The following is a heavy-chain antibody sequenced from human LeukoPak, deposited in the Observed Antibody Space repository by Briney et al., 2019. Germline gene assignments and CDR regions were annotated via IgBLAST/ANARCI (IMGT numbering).Heavy chain of an antibody. D-gene: IGHD3-3*01. CDR2: ITIRGTYI. Sequence: GGSLRLSCAASGFTFSSYTLNWVRQAPGKGLEWVSSITIRGTYIYYADSVKGRFTISRDDAKNSLYLQMNSLRAEDTAVYYCARPASDYDFWSGFYPDYYYYYMDVWGKGTTATVSS. CDR1: GFTFSSYT. J-gene: IGHJ6*03. CDR3: ARPASDYDFWSGFYPDYYYYYMDV. V-gene: IGHV3-21*01.